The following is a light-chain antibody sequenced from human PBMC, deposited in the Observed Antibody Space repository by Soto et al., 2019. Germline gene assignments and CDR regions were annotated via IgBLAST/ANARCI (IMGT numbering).Light chain of an antibody. Sequence: EIVLTQSPAILSVSPGDRATLSCRAGQSVGSNLAWYQHKVGQPPRLLIYGASTRAIGIPARFSGSGSGTESTLTISSLESEAFAVYYCQQYNKWPAYTFGQGTKLDIK. J-gene: IGKJ2*01. CDR3: QQYNKWPAYT. CDR2: GAS. V-gene: IGKV3-15*01. CDR1: QSVGSN.